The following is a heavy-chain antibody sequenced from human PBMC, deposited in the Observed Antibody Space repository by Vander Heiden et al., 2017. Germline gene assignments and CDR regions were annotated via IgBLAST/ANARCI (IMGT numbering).Heavy chain of an antibody. J-gene: IGHJ6*02. CDR3: AKDTISRDGYSYYYYYGMDV. D-gene: IGHD5-18*01. CDR2: ISWDGGST. V-gene: IGHV3-43D*04. CDR1: GSTFDAYA. Sequence: EMQLVESGGVVVQPGGSLRLSCAASGSTFDAYAMHWVRQAPGKGLECVSLISWDGGSTYYADSVKGRFTISRDNSKNSLYLQMNSLRAEDTALYYCAKDTISRDGYSYYYYYGMDVWGQGTTVTVSS.